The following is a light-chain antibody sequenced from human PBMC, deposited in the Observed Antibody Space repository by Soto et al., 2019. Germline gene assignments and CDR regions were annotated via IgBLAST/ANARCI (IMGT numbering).Light chain of an antibody. CDR1: QSVSSSH. V-gene: IGKV3-20*01. Sequence: EIVLTQSPGTLSLSPGERATLSCRASQSVSSSHLAWYQQKPGQAPRLLIYGASFRATGIPDRFSGSASGTSLTRTSSRLEPEDFSVYYYQHYGYPTRTFGQGTKLELK. CDR2: GAS. CDR3: QHYGYPTRT. J-gene: IGKJ2*01.